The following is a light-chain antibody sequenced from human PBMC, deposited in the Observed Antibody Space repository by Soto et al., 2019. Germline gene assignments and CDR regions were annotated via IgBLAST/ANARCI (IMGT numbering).Light chain of an antibody. Sequence: EIVLTQSPGTLSLSPGERATLSCRATESVVSSYLAWYQLKPGQAPRLLIYDASSRATGIPDRFSGSGSGTDFTLTISRLEPEDFAVYYCQQYGSIAWTFGQGTKVEIK. CDR1: ESVVSSY. CDR2: DAS. V-gene: IGKV3-20*01. J-gene: IGKJ1*01. CDR3: QQYGSIAWT.